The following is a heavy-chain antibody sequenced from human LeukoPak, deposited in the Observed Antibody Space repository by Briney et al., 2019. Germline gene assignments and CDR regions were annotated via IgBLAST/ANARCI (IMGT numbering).Heavy chain of an antibody. CDR1: GFTFSSYS. D-gene: IGHD5-18*01. CDR3: AASTKHTAMVDY. J-gene: IGHJ4*02. Sequence: GGSPRLSCAASGFTFSSYSMNWVRRAPGKGLEWVSSIGSSSSYIYYADSVKGRFTISRDNAKNSLSLQMNSLRAEDTAVYYCAASTKHTAMVDYWGQGTLVTVSS. CDR2: IGSSSSYI. V-gene: IGHV3-21*01.